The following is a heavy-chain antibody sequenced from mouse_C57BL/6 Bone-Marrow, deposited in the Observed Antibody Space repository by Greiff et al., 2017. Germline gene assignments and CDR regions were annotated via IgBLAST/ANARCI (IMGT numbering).Heavy chain of an antibody. CDR1: GFSFNTYA. Sequence: EVKLMESGGGLVQPKGSLKLSCAASGFSFNTYAMNWVRQAPGKGLEWVARIRSKSNNYATYYADSVKDRFTISRDDSESMLYLQMNNLKTEDTAMYYCVRQDYYGSSYHYWYFDVWGTGTTVTVSS. D-gene: IGHD1-1*01. J-gene: IGHJ1*03. CDR2: IRSKSNNYAT. V-gene: IGHV10-1*01. CDR3: VRQDYYGSSYHYWYFDV.